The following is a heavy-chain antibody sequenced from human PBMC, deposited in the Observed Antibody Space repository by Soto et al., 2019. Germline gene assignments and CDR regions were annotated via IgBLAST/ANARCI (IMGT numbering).Heavy chain of an antibody. CDR1: GYSFTSYW. D-gene: IGHD3-10*01. CDR2: IYPGDSDT. CDR3: ASASSGADYGSGSYLSYYYYYGMHA. J-gene: IGHJ6*02. Sequence: PGESLKISCKGSGYSFTSYWIGWVRQMPGKGLEWMGIIYPGDSDTRYIPSFQGQVTISADKSISTAYLQWSSLKASDTAMYYCASASSGADYGSGSYLSYYYYYGMHAWGQGTTVTVS. V-gene: IGHV5-51*01.